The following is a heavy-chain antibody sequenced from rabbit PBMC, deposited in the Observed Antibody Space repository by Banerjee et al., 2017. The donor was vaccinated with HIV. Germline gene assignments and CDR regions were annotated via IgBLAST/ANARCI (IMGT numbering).Heavy chain of an antibody. V-gene: IGHV1S45*01. CDR1: GFSFSSSYY. CDR2: IYAGSSGST. Sequence: QEQLEESGGDLVKPEGSLTITCTASGFSFSSSYYMCWVRQAPGKGLEWIGCIYAGSSGSTYYASWAKGRFTISKTSSTTVTLQMTSLTAADTATYLCARDLAGVIGWNFGLWGPGTLVTVS. CDR3: ARDLAGVIGWNFGL. D-gene: IGHD4-1*01. J-gene: IGHJ4*01.